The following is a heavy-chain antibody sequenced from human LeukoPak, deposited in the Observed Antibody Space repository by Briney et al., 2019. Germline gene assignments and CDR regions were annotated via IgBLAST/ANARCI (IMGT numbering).Heavy chain of an antibody. Sequence: PSETLSLTCTVSGGSISSSSYYWGWIRQHPGKGLEWIGYIYYSGSTYYNPSLKSRVTISVDTSKNQFSLKLSSVTAADTAVYYCARMADTAMVTYYYMDVWGKGTTVTVSS. CDR1: GGSISSSSYY. CDR2: IYYSGST. J-gene: IGHJ6*03. CDR3: ARMADTAMVTYYYMDV. V-gene: IGHV4-31*03. D-gene: IGHD5-18*01.